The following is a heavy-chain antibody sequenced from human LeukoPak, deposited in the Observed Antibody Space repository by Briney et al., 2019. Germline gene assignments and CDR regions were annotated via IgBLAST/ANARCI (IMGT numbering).Heavy chain of an antibody. V-gene: IGHV3-7*05. CDR1: GFTFSNYW. Sequence: GGSLRLSCAASGFTFSNYWMSWARQASGKGLEWVANIKQDGSEKNYVGSAKGRFTISRDNAKNSLYLQMNSLRVEDTAVYYCARGQPVGGTRDPFDYWGQGTLVTVSS. CDR3: ARGQPVGGTRDPFDY. J-gene: IGHJ4*02. CDR2: IKQDGSEK. D-gene: IGHD6-19*01.